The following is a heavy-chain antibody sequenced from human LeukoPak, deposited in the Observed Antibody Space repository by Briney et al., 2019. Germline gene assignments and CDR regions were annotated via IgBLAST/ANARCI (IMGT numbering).Heavy chain of an antibody. D-gene: IGHD3-22*01. CDR1: GFTFSSYS. CDR2: ISSSSSYI. CDR3: ARTIYYYQSTSYFSDAFDV. J-gene: IGHJ3*01. Sequence: GGSLRLSCAASGFTFSSYSMNWVRQAPGKGLEWVSSISSSSSYIYYQDSVKGRFTISRDDAKNSLYLEMDSLRAEDTAVYYCARTIYYYQSTSYFSDAFDVWGQGTMVTVSS. V-gene: IGHV3-21*01.